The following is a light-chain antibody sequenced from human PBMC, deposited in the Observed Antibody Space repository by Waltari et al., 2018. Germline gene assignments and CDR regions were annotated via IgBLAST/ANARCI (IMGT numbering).Light chain of an antibody. CDR3: QQYDHPPYT. CDR1: QDISNH. J-gene: IGKJ2*01. V-gene: IGKV1-33*01. Sequence: DIQMTQSSSSQSASVGDRVTLTCQASQDISNHLNWYQHKAGKAPNLLIYDASTLEAGVPSRFSGSGSVTAFTLTISSLQPEDIATYYCQQYDHPPYTFGQGTKLDI. CDR2: DAS.